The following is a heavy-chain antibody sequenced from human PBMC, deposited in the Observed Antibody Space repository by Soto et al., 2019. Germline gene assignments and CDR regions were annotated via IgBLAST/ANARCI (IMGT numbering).Heavy chain of an antibody. CDR1: GGSFSGYY. Sequence: QLQLQQWGAGLLKPSETLSLTCAVYGGSFSGYYWSWIRQPPGKGLEWIGEINHSGSTNYNPSLKSRVTISVDTSKNQFSLKLSSVTAADTAVYYCARAYVRERFAAMKGKLDYWGQGTLVTVSS. J-gene: IGHJ4*02. V-gene: IGHV4-34*01. CDR2: INHSGST. D-gene: IGHD2-2*01. CDR3: ARAYVRERFAAMKGKLDY.